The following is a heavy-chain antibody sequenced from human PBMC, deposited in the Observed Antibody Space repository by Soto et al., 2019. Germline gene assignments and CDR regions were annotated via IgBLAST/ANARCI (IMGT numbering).Heavy chain of an antibody. CDR3: ARDMGPSGDYGY. CDR1: GFTFSTYW. CDR2: IDQDGSQK. J-gene: IGHJ4*02. Sequence: EVQLVDSGGDLVQPGGSLRLSCAASGFTFSTYWMSWVRQAPGKGLEWVANIDQDGSQKYYVDSVKGRFTISRDNAKNPLYLQMNSLRAEDAAVYYCARDMGPSGDYGYWGQGTLVTASS. D-gene: IGHD4-17*01. V-gene: IGHV3-7*03.